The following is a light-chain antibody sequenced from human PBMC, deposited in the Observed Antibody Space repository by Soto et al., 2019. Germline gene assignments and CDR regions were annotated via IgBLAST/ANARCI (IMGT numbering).Light chain of an antibody. J-gene: IGKJ4*01. CDR1: QNIDTY. CDR3: QHRDNWPLT. V-gene: IGKV3-11*01. Sequence: EIVLTQSPATLALSPGQRATLSCRASQNIDTYLAWYQQKPGQAPRLLIYDASNRATGIPARFSGSGSGTDFTLTISSLESEDFAIYYCQHRDNWPLTFGGGTKVEI. CDR2: DAS.